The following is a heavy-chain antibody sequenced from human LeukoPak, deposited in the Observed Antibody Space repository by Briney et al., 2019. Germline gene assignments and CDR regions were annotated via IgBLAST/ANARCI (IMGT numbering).Heavy chain of an antibody. D-gene: IGHD3-10*01. V-gene: IGHV1-2*02. CDR2: INPNSGDT. J-gene: IGHJ5*02. CDR1: GYTFTDYY. CDR3: ARGDYYGSPKVVAA. Sequence: ASVKVSCKASGYTFTDYYINWVRQAPGQGLEWIGWINPNSGDTNYAQKFQNRVTMTRDTSISTAYIELNFLRSDDTAVFYCARGDYYGSPKVVAAWGQGTLVTVSS.